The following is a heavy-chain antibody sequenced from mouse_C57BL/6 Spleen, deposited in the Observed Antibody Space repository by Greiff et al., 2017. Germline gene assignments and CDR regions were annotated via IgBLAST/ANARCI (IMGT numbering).Heavy chain of an antibody. CDR2: IDPETGGT. CDR1: GYTFTDYE. D-gene: IGHD1-1*01. CDR3: TRERDYYGSSSFAY. Sequence: VKVVESGAELVRPGASVTLSCKASGYTFTDYEMHWVKQTPVHGLEWIGAIDPETGGTAYNQKFKGKAILTADKSSSTAYMELRSLTSEDSAVYYCTRERDYYGSSSFAYWGQGTLVTVSA. V-gene: IGHV1-15*01. J-gene: IGHJ3*01.